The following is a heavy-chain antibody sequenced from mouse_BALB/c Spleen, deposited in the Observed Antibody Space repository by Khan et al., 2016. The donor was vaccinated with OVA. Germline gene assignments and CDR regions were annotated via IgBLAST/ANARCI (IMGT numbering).Heavy chain of an antibody. CDR3: ARWYYGSTWFAY. V-gene: IGHV1-22*01. J-gene: IGHJ3*01. Sequence: EVQLQQSGPELVKPGASVKISCKTSGYTFTKYTMHWVKQSHGKSLEWIGSINPNNGGTSYSQKFKGKATLTVDKSSSTAYMELHSLTSEDSAVYYCARWYYGSTWFAYWGQGTLVTVSA. CDR1: GYTFTKYT. CDR2: INPNNGGT. D-gene: IGHD1-1*01.